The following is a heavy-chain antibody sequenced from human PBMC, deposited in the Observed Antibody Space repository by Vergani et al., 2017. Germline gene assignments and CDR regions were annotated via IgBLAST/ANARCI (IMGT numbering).Heavy chain of an antibody. CDR3: ARHGGSGNFYHLFDS. Sequence: QVQLQESGPGLVKSSETLSLTCSVSFDSIRNLYCNWIRQPPGKGLEWIGSIHYSENTNYNPSLKSRVTISVDTSKNLISLKLNSVTAADTALYYCARHGGSGNFYHLFDSWGQGTLVTVSS. J-gene: IGHJ4*02. D-gene: IGHD3-10*01. CDR1: FDSIRNLY. V-gene: IGHV4-59*08. CDR2: IHYSENT.